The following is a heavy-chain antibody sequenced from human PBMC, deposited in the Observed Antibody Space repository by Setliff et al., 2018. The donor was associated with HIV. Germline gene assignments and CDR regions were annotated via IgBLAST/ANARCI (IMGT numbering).Heavy chain of an antibody. CDR3: AGHPVTSGWLSLNWFDP. CDR1: GGSINTSSYY. Sequence: PSETLSLTCSVSGGSINTSSYYWAWVRQPPGNELEWIGSIYHDGTTHYRSSLRSRAAISIDTSKSQLSLKVRSVTAADTAVYFCAGHPVTSGWLSLNWFDPWGQGILVTVS. J-gene: IGHJ5*01. D-gene: IGHD6-19*01. V-gene: IGHV4-39*07. CDR2: IYHDGTT.